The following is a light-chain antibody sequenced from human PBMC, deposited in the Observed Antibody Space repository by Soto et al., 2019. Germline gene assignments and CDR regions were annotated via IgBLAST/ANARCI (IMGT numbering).Light chain of an antibody. V-gene: IGLV2-11*01. Sequence: QAVLIQPPSGSGSPGQSVTISCTGTSSDVGSYDYVSWCQQHPGTVPKPTIYNVNTRPSGVPDRFSGSKSGNTASMTISGLQAEDEADYLCCSYTASATYVFEPGTKVTVL. CDR2: NVN. J-gene: IGLJ1*01. CDR1: SSDVGSYDY. CDR3: CSYTASATYV.